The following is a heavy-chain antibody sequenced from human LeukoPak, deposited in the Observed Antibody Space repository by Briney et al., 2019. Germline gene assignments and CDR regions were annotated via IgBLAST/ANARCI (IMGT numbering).Heavy chain of an antibody. J-gene: IGHJ6*02. CDR2: ISSSGSTI. CDR3: ARDNFDYARWMDV. D-gene: IGHD3-16*01. CDR1: GFTFSDYY. V-gene: IGHV3-11*01. Sequence: GGSLRLSCAASGFTFSDYYMSWIRQAPGKRLEWVSYISSSGSTIYYADSVKGRFTISRDNAKNSLYLQMNSLRAEDTAVYYCARDNFDYARWMDVWGQGTTVTVSS.